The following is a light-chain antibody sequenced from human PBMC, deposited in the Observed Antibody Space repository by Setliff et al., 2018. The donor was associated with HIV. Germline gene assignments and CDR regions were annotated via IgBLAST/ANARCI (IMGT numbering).Light chain of an antibody. CDR2: GDS. CDR1: SSDVGKYDL. CDR3: CSNTGSNTYV. Sequence: QSALAQPASVSGSPGQSITISCIGSSSDVGKYDLVSWYQQYPGKATRLIIYGDSERPSGVSNRLSGSKSGNTASLTISGLQAEDEADYYCCSNTGSNTYVFGTGTKVTVL. J-gene: IGLJ1*01. V-gene: IGLV2-23*01.